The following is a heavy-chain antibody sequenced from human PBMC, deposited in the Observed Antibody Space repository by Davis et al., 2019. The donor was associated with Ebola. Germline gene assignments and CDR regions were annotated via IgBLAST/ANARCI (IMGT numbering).Heavy chain of an antibody. V-gene: IGHV3-30-3*01. CDR2: ISYDGNNK. CDR1: GFTFNSYA. CDR3: ARASDSSSWSWGGLYGMDV. J-gene: IGHJ6*02. Sequence: PGGSLRLSCAASGFTFNSYAMHWVRQAPGKGLEWVAVISYDGNNKYYADSVKGRFTISRDNSKNTLYLQMNSLRAEDTAVYYCARASDSSSWSWGGLYGMDVWGQGTTVTVSS. D-gene: IGHD6-13*01.